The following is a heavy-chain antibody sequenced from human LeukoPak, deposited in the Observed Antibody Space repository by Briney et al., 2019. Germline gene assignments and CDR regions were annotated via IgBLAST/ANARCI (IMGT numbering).Heavy chain of an antibody. Sequence: PGGSLRLSCAASGFTFSSYAMSWVRQAPGKGLEWVAVISYDGSNKYYADSVKGRFTISRDNSKNTLYLQMNSLRAEDTAVYYCARVELGSSSDYWGQGTLVTVSS. CDR2: ISYDGSNK. CDR1: GFTFSSYA. D-gene: IGHD6-6*01. CDR3: ARVELGSSSDY. V-gene: IGHV3-30-3*01. J-gene: IGHJ4*02.